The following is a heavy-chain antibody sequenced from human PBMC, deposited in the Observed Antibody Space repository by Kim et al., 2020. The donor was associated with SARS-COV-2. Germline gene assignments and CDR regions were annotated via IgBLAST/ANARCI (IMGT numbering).Heavy chain of an antibody. D-gene: IGHD3-16*02. CDR3: ARDRMITFGGVIVIPEGYFDY. J-gene: IGHJ4*02. CDR2: ISYDGSNK. V-gene: IGHV3-30*04. CDR1: GFTFSSYA. Sequence: GGSLRLSCAASGFTFSSYAMHWVRQAPGKGLEWVAVISYDGSNKYYADSVKGRFTISRDNSKNTLYLQMNSLRAEDTAVYYCARDRMITFGGVIVIPEGYFDYWGQGTLVTVSS.